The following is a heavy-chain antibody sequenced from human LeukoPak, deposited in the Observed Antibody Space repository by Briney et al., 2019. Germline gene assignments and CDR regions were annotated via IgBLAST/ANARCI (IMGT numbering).Heavy chain of an antibody. J-gene: IGHJ4*02. CDR1: GYTFTSYH. CDR3: ARDDCSGGSCYSYY. Sequence: APVKVSCKTSGYTFTSYHIDWVRQAPGQGPEWMGWMNANSGHTGSAEKFQGRLTMTRDASINTAFMELNSLRSDDTAVYYCARDDCSGGSCYSYYWGQGTLVTVSS. V-gene: IGHV1-8*01. CDR2: MNANSGHT. D-gene: IGHD2-15*01.